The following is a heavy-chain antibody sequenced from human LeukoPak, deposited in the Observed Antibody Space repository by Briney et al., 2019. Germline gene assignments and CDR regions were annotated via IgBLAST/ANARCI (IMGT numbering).Heavy chain of an antibody. D-gene: IGHD6-19*01. CDR2: IYYSGST. CDR3: ARVGEAVAGRGFDY. Sequence: PSETLSLTCTVSGGSISSSSYYWGWIRQPPGKGLEWIGSIYYSGSTYYNPSLKSRVTISVDTSKNQFSLKLSSVTAADTAVYYCARVGEAVAGRGFDYWGQGTLVTVSS. CDR1: GGSISSSSYY. J-gene: IGHJ4*02. V-gene: IGHV4-39*07.